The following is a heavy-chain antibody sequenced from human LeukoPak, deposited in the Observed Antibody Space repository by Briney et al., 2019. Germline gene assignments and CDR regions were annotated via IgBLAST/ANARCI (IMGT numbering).Heavy chain of an antibody. D-gene: IGHD3-16*01. CDR3: ARDGGGYVWGSPWDY. CDR2: IFPSGGEI. V-gene: IGHV3-23*01. J-gene: IGHJ4*02. CDR1: GLTFSTFA. Sequence: GGSLRLSCAASGLTFSTFAMICVRQPPGKGREWVSSIFPSGGEIHYADSVRGRFTISRDNSKSTLSLQMNSLRAEDTAVYYCARDGGGYVWGSPWDYWGQGTLVTVSS.